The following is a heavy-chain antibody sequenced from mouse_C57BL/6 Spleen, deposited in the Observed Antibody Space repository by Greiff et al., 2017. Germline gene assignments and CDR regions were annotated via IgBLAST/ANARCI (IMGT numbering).Heavy chain of an antibody. D-gene: IGHD3-2*02. CDR3: ARSRETAQAHFAY. Sequence: QVQLKESGPELVKPGASVKISCKASGYAFSSSWMNWVKQRPGKGLEWIGRIYPGDGDTNYNGKFKGKATLTADKSSSTAYMQLSSLTSEDSAVYFCARSRETAQAHFAYWGQGTLVTVSA. CDR1: GYAFSSSW. V-gene: IGHV1-82*01. J-gene: IGHJ3*01. CDR2: IYPGDGDT.